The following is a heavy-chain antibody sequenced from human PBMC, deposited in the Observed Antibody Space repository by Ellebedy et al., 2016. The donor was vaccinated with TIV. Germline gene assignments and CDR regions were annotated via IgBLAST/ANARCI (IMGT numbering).Heavy chain of an antibody. J-gene: IGHJ2*01. CDR3: AKSYDGSGYYRSYWYFDL. Sequence: GGSLRLSCAASGFSFSSYAMSWVRQAPGKGLEWVALISYDGSKKYYADSVKGRFTISRDNSKNTLYLQMNSLRAEDTAVYYCAKSYDGSGYYRSYWYFDLWGRGTLVTVSS. V-gene: IGHV3-30*18. CDR1: GFSFSSYA. CDR2: ISYDGSKK. D-gene: IGHD3-22*01.